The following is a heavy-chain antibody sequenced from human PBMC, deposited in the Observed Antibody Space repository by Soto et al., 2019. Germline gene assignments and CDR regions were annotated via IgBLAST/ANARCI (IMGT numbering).Heavy chain of an antibody. D-gene: IGHD6-6*01. CDR1: GFSLNTSGEA. J-gene: IGHJ4*02. CDR3: AHRRSPIAVRYFDY. Sequence: SGPTLVNPTQTLTLTCTFSGFSLNTSGEAVGWIRQPPGRALEWLALIFWNDDKRYRPSLESRLTITKDTSKNQVVLTMTNMDPVDTATYYCAHRRSPIAVRYFDYWGQGALVTVSS. CDR2: IFWNDDK. V-gene: IGHV2-5*01.